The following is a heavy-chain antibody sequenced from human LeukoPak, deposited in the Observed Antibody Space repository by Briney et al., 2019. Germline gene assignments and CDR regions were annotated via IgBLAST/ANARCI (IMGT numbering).Heavy chain of an antibody. CDR1: GGSISSYY. D-gene: IGHD6-13*01. V-gene: IGHV4-4*07. Sequence: PSETLSLTCTVSGGSISSYYWSWVRQPAGKGLEWIGRIYASGNTNYNPSLKGRVTMTVDTSKNQFFLNLSSVTAADTAVYYCARGRGSSWYYFDSWGQGTLVTVSS. J-gene: IGHJ4*02. CDR3: ARGRGSSWYYFDS. CDR2: IYASGNT.